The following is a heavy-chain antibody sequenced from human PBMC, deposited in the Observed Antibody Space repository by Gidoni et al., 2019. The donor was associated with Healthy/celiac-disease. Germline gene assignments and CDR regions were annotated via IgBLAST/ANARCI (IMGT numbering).Heavy chain of an antibody. V-gene: IGHV1-69*01. CDR3: ARNEYRSSSPHYDGMDF. CDR2: IITIFGTA. CDR1: GGTFSSYA. J-gene: IGHJ6*02. D-gene: IGHD6-6*01. Sequence: QVQLVQSGAEVKKPGSSVKVSCKASGGTFSSYAISWVRPAPGQGLEWMGGIITIFGTANYAQKGQGRGTITADEATSTAYMWLSSLRSEDTAVYYCARNEYRSSSPHYDGMDFWGQGTTVTVSS.